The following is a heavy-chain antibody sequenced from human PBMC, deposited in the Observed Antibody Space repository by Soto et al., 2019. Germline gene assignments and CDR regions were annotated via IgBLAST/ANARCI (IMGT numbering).Heavy chain of an antibody. CDR1: GFTVSSNY. CDR2: IYSGGST. D-gene: IGHD3-22*01. Sequence: GGSLRLSCAASGFTVSSNYMSWVRQAPGKGLEWVSVIYSGGSTFYADSVQGRFTISRDNSKNKLYLQMNSLRAEDTAVYVCSREYYYDSCGYSGNAFDIWGQGTMVTVSS. CDR3: SREYYYDSCGYSGNAFDI. V-gene: IGHV3-53*01. J-gene: IGHJ3*02.